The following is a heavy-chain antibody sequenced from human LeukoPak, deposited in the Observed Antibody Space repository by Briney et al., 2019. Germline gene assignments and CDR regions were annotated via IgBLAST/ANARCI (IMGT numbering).Heavy chain of an antibody. CDR3: ARGGYSFDY. J-gene: IGHJ4*02. V-gene: IGHV3-7*01. Sequence: GGSLRLSCVGSGFTLSGYWMSCVRQAPGKGLEWVARLHADGSEKYYVGSVEDRFSISGDNAKNSLCLQMNSLRVDDTAVYYCARGGYSFDYLGQGTLVTVSS. D-gene: IGHD5-12*01. CDR1: GFTLSGYW. CDR2: LHADGSEK.